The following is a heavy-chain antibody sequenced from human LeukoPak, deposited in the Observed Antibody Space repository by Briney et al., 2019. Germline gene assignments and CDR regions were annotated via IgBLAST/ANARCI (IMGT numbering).Heavy chain of an antibody. J-gene: IGHJ3*02. CDR1: GFTFNRHG. CDR3: ARDFDYYDSSGYYWVGAFDI. CDR2: IKAFNGNT. V-gene: IGHV1-18*01. Sequence: GSVKVSFKASGFTFNRHGFSWVRPAPWQGVEGVGGIKAFNGNTNYAQKLQGRVTMTTDTSTSTAYMELRSLRSDDTAVYYCARDFDYYDSSGYYWVGAFDIWGQGTMVTVSS. D-gene: IGHD3-22*01.